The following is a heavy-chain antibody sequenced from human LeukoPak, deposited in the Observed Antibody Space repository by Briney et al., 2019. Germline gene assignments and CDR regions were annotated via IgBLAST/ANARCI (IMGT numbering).Heavy chain of an antibody. V-gene: IGHV3-21*01. CDR3: ARGSGTHFDY. J-gene: IGHJ4*02. D-gene: IGHD6-13*01. Sequence: GGSLRLSCAASGFTFSNYNMNWVRQAPGKGLEWVSSISGSSTYIYYADSVKGRFTISRDNSKNTLYLQMNSLRAEDTAVYYCARGSGTHFDYWGQGTLVTVSS. CDR2: ISGSSTYI. CDR1: GFTFSNYN.